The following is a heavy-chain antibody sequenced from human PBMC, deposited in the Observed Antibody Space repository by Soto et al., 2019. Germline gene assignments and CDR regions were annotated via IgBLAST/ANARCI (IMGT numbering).Heavy chain of an antibody. CDR2: ISYDGSNK. Sequence: GGSLRLSCAASGFTFSSYGMHWVRQAPGKGLEWVAVISYDGSNKYYADSVKGRFTISRDNSKNTLYLQMNSLRAEDTAVHYCAKLDVLYYDSSGYYSDPIDYWGQGTLVTVSS. J-gene: IGHJ4*02. CDR3: AKLDVLYYDSSGYYSDPIDY. CDR1: GFTFSSYG. V-gene: IGHV3-30*18. D-gene: IGHD3-22*01.